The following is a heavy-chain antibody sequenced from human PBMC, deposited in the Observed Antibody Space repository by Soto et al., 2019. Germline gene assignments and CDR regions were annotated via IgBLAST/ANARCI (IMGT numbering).Heavy chain of an antibody. V-gene: IGHV3-30*03. Sequence: PGGSLRLSCAASGFTFSSYGMHWVRQAPGKGLEWVAVISYDGSNKYYADSVKGRFTISRDNSKNTLYLQMNSLRAEDTAVYYCARDEGSGWTSSFDYWGQGTLVTVSS. J-gene: IGHJ4*02. CDR1: GFTFSSYG. D-gene: IGHD6-19*01. CDR3: ARDEGSGWTSSFDY. CDR2: ISYDGSNK.